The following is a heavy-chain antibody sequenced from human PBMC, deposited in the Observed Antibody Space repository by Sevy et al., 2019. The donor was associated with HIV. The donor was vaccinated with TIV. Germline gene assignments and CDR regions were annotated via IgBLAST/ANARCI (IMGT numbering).Heavy chain of an antibody. CDR2: IYYSGST. V-gene: IGHV4-59*01. CDR1: GGSISSYY. CDR3: ARAVSSIAAAGISGFDP. D-gene: IGHD6-13*01. J-gene: IGHJ5*02. Sequence: SETLYLTCTVSGGSISSYYWSWIRQPPGKGLEWIGYIYYSGSTNYNPSLKSRVTISVDTSKNQFSLKLSSVTAADTAVYYCARAVSSIAAAGISGFDPWGQGTLVTVSS.